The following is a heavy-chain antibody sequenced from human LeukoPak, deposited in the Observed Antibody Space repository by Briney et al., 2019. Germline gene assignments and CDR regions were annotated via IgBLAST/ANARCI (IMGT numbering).Heavy chain of an antibody. CDR1: GGSFSFYF. CDR2: IDNRGST. J-gene: IGHJ4*02. Sequence: SETLSLTCTVSGGSFSFYFWHGIRQPPGEGLDWIGEIDNRGSTQYKPSLRSRGIISIDTSGNHFSLKLTSVTAADTAVYFCARASDSGFQWGQGMLVTVSA. CDR3: ARASDSGFQ. D-gene: IGHD3-10*01. V-gene: IGHV4-34*01.